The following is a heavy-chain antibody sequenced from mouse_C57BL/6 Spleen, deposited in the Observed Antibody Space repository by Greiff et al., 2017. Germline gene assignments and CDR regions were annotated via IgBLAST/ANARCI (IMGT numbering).Heavy chain of an antibody. D-gene: IGHD2-4*01. CDR1: GFNIKNTY. CDR3: ARRIYYDPEGAMDY. Sequence: VQLKESVAELVRPGASVKLSCTASGFNIKNTYMHWVKQRPEQGLEWIGRIDPANGNTKYAPKFQGKATITADTSSNTAYLQLSSLTSEDTAIYYCARRIYYDPEGAMDYWGQGTSVTVSS. CDR2: IDPANGNT. V-gene: IGHV14-3*01. J-gene: IGHJ4*01.